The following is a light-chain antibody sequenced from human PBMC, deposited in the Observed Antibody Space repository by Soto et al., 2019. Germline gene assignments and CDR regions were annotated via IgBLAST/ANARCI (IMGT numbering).Light chain of an antibody. CDR3: HQRSHWPPS. V-gene: IGKV3-11*01. J-gene: IGKJ3*01. CDR2: DAS. Sequence: EIVLTQSPATLSLFPGERATLSCRASQSVSSLLGWYQQKPGQAPRLLTYDASNRATGIPARFSGSGSGTDFTLTISSLEPEDFGVYYCHQRSHWPPSFGPGTTVDIK. CDR1: QSVSSL.